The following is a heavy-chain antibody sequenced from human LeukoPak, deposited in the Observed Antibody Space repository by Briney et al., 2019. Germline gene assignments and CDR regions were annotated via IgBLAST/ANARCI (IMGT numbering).Heavy chain of an antibody. Sequence: SETLSLTCTVSGNSFGDYYWSWIRQPAGKGLEWIGRIYTSGSTTYNPSLKSRVTMSVDTSKSQFSLKLSSVTAADTAVYYCARGSQQLVPLIYYYYMDVWGKGTTVTISS. J-gene: IGHJ6*03. V-gene: IGHV4-4*07. CDR3: ARGSQQLVPLIYYYYMDV. CDR1: GNSFGDYY. D-gene: IGHD6-13*01. CDR2: IYTSGST.